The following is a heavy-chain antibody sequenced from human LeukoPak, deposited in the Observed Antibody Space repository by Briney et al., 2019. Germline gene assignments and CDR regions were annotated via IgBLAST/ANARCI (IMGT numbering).Heavy chain of an antibody. CDR1: GFTFSSYG. D-gene: IGHD3-10*01. J-gene: IGHJ5*02. CDR2: ISGSGGST. CDR3: AKDELWFGELSLEKWFDP. V-gene: IGHV3-23*01. Sequence: PGGSLRLSCAASGFTFSSYGMSWVRQAPGKGLEWVSAISGSGGSTYYADSVKGRFTISRDNSKNTLYLQMNSLRAEDTAVYYCAKDELWFGELSLEKWFDPWGQGTLVTVSS.